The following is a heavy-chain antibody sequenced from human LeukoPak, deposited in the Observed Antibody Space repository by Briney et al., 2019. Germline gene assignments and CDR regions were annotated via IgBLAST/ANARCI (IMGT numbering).Heavy chain of an antibody. Sequence: GGSLRLSCATSGFTFSSYGMNWVRQAPGKGPEWLASIRSDNSDTYYADSVKGRFTISRDNSKNTLYLQMNSLRAEDTAVYYCAKDVNYYDSSGYSIFQHWGQGTLVTVSS. CDR1: GFTFSSYG. D-gene: IGHD3-22*01. CDR3: AKDVNYYDSSGYSIFQH. J-gene: IGHJ1*01. CDR2: IRSDNSDT. V-gene: IGHV3-30*02.